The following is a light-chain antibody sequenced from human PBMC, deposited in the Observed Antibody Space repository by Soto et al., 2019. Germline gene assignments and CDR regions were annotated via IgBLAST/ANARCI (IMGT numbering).Light chain of an antibody. CDR1: QNVRFY. J-gene: IGKJ1*01. CDR3: QQRTNWSWT. CDR2: DAS. Sequence: EIVLTQSPATLSLSPGERATLSCRASQNVRFYLAWYQQKPGQNPRLLIYDASKRASGIPARFSGSGSGTDFTLTISSLEPEDFAVYYCQQRTNWSWTFGRGTKVEVK. V-gene: IGKV3-11*01.